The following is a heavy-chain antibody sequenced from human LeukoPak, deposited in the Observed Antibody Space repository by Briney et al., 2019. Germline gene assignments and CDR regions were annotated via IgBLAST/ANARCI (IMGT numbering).Heavy chain of an antibody. D-gene: IGHD4-11*01. Sequence: PGGSLRLSCAASGFTFSSYAMSWVRQAPGKGLEWVSSISRSGDRTYYADSVKGRFTISRDNSKNTLNLQVSSLRGEDTAVYYCAKDSPIAPTVSYYWGQGTLVTVSS. J-gene: IGHJ4*02. CDR2: ISRSGDRT. CDR3: AKDSPIAPTVSYY. CDR1: GFTFSSYA. V-gene: IGHV3-23*01.